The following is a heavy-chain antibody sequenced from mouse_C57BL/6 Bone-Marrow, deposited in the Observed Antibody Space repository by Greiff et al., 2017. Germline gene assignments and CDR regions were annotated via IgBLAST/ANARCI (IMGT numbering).Heavy chain of an antibody. J-gene: IGHJ3*01. V-gene: IGHV1-81*01. CDR2: IYTRSGNT. CDR1: GYTFTSYG. CDR3: ARSRIYYGYDAWLSY. D-gene: IGHD2-2*01. Sequence: QVQLQQSGAELARPGASVQLSCKASGYTFTSYGISWVKQSTGQGLEWIGEIYTRSGNTYYNEKFTGKATLTADKSYSTAYMEILSLTSEDSAVYFCARSRIYYGYDAWLSYWGQGTLVTVSA.